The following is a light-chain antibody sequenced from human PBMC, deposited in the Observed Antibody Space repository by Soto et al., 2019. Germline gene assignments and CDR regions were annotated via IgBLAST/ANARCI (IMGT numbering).Light chain of an antibody. Sequence: EIVLTQSPGTLSLSPGERATLSCRASQSVRSSYLAWYQQKPGQSPRLLIYGASNRATGIPDRCSGSGSGTDFTLAISRLEPEDFALYYCQQYGSSPTFGQGTKVEIK. CDR3: QQYGSSPT. CDR1: QSVRSSY. J-gene: IGKJ1*01. V-gene: IGKV3-20*01. CDR2: GAS.